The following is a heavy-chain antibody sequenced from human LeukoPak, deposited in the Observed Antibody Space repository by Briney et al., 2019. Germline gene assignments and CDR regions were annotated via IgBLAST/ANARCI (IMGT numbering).Heavy chain of an antibody. J-gene: IGHJ4*02. CDR1: GFTFSGSA. Sequence: AGGSLRLSCAASGFTFSGSAMHWVRQASGKGLEWVGRMRSKANSYVTAYAAPVKGRFTISRDDSKNTAYLQMNSLKTEDTAVYYCTRRLTGVGATRGEYYFDYWGQGTLVTVSS. CDR2: MRSKANSYVT. D-gene: IGHD1-26*01. CDR3: TRRLTGVGATRGEYYFDY. V-gene: IGHV3-73*01.